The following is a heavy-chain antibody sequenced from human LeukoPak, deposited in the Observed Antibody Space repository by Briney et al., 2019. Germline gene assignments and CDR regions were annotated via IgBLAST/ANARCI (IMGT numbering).Heavy chain of an antibody. CDR2: ISGSGGNT. J-gene: IGHJ6*02. V-gene: IGHV3-23*01. CDR1: GFTFFNYA. CDR3: AKDLSYCSGGTCYTSRYYGMDV. Sequence: GGSLRLSCAASGFTFFNYAMSWVRQSPGKGLEWVSIISGSGGNTNYADSVKGRFTISRDNSNNTLYLQMSSLRAEDTAVYYCAKDLSYCSGGTCYTSRYYGMDVWGQGTTVTVSS. D-gene: IGHD2-15*01.